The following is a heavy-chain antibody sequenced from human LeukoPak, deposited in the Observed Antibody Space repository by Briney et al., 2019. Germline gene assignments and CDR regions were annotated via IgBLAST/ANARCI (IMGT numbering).Heavy chain of an antibody. CDR2: IYADGST. J-gene: IGHJ3*02. CDR1: GFTFFTYG. D-gene: IGHD1-26*01. V-gene: IGHV3-NL1*01. Sequence: PGXSLRLSCAASGFTFFTYGMHWVRQSPEKGVEWVSIIYADGSTYYSDSVKGRFTVSIDNSKNTLYLQMNSLRDEDTAVYYCARTIVGASLYDAFDIWGRGTMVTVSS. CDR3: ARTIVGASLYDAFDI.